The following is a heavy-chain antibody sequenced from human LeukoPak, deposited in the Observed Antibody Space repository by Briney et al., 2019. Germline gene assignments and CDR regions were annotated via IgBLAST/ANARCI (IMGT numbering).Heavy chain of an antibody. CDR1: GFIFSSYW. Sequence: PGGSLRLSCAASGFIFSSYWMYWVRQAPGKGLVWVSRINSDGSSTIYADSVKGRFTNSRDKAKNTLYLQMSSVRAEDTAVYYCERGVVVPAAMRNYYYYYGMDVWGQGTTVTVS. J-gene: IGHJ6*02. CDR3: ERGVVVPAAMRNYYYYYGMDV. V-gene: IGHV3-74*01. D-gene: IGHD2-2*01. CDR2: INSDGSST.